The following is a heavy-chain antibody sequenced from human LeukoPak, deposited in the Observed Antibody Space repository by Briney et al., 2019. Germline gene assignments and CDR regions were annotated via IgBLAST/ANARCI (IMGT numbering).Heavy chain of an antibody. CDR1: GFTFSTYS. D-gene: IGHD1-26*01. Sequence: GGSLRLSCAASGFTFSTYSMNWVRQAPGKGLEWISGISGSGASTYYADSVKGRFTISRDDSRNTLYLQMNSLRGDGTAVYYCAKDVGKWESLHSFDYWGQGTLVTVSS. CDR3: AKDVGKWESLHSFDY. CDR2: ISGSGAST. V-gene: IGHV3-23*01. J-gene: IGHJ4*02.